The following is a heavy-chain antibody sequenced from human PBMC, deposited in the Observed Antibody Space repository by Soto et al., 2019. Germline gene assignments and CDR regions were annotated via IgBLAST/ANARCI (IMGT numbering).Heavy chain of an antibody. CDR3: ARGVDILTGYSGAFDI. CDR2: IYYSGST. Sequence: QVQLQESGPGLVKPSETLSLTCTVSGGSISSYYWSWIRQPPGKGLEWIGYIYYSGSTNYNPSLKSRVTISVDTSKNQFSLKLSSVTAADTAVYYCARGVDILTGYSGAFDIWGQGTMVTVSS. V-gene: IGHV4-59*01. CDR1: GGSISSYY. D-gene: IGHD3-9*01. J-gene: IGHJ3*02.